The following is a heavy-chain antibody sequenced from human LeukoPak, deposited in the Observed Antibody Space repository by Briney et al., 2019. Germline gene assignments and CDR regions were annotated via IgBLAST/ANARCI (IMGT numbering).Heavy chain of an antibody. V-gene: IGHV3-73*01. CDR2: IRSKANSYAT. CDR3: TRSLGYCSSTSCYYYYYMDV. J-gene: IGHJ6*03. D-gene: IGHD2-2*01. CDR1: GFTFSGSA. Sequence: GGSLRLSCVASGFTFSGSAMHWVRQASGKGREWVGRIRSKANSYATAYAASVKGRFTISRDDSKNTAYLQMNSLKTDDTAVYYCTRSLGYCSSTSCYYYYYMDVWGKGTTVTVSS.